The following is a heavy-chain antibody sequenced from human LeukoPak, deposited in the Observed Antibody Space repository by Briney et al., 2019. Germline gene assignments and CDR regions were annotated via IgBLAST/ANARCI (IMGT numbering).Heavy chain of an antibody. CDR2: INSDGSST. Sequence: PGGSLRLSCAASGFTFSSYWMHWVRQAPGKGLVWVSRINSDGSSTSYADSVKGRFTISRDNAKNTLYPQMNSLRAEDTAVYYCARAYYYDSSGYYPFDYWGQGTLVTVSS. CDR3: ARAYYYDSSGYYPFDY. J-gene: IGHJ4*02. CDR1: GFTFSSYW. D-gene: IGHD3-22*01. V-gene: IGHV3-74*01.